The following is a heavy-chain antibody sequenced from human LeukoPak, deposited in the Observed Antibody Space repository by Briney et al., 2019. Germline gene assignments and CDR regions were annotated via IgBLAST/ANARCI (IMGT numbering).Heavy chain of an antibody. Sequence: PSETLSLTCAVYGGSFSGYYWSWIRQPPGKGLEWIGEINHSGSTNYNPSLKSRVTISVDTSKNQFSLKLSSVTAADTAVYYCARVPVLRYFPPPPDRAFDIWGQGTMVTVSS. D-gene: IGHD3-9*01. CDR3: ARVPVLRYFPPPPDRAFDI. CDR1: GGSFSGYY. CDR2: INHSGST. V-gene: IGHV4-34*01. J-gene: IGHJ3*02.